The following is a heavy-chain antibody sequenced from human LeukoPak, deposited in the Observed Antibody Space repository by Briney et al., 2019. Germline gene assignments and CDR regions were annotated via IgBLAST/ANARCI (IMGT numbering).Heavy chain of an antibody. CDR2: IYYSGST. CDR3: ASLVYYYDSMGQNYFDY. Sequence: PSETLSLTCTVSGGSISSSSYYWGWIRQPPGKGLEWIGSIYYSGSTYYNPSLKSRVTISVDTSKNQFSLKLSSVTAADTAVYYCASLVYYYDSMGQNYFDYWGQGTLVTVSS. V-gene: IGHV4-39*01. J-gene: IGHJ4*02. CDR1: GGSISSSSYY. D-gene: IGHD3-22*01.